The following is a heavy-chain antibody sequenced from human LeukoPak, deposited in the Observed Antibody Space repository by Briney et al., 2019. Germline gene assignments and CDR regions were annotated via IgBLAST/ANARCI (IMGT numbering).Heavy chain of an antibody. J-gene: IGHJ6*03. CDR2: ISAYNGNT. V-gene: IGHV1-18*01. CDR3: AREGSGDYYYYYYMDV. Sequence: GASVKVSCKASGYTFTSYGISWVRQAPGQGLEWMGLISAYNGNTNYAQKLQGRVTMTTDTSTSTAYMELRSLRSDDTAVYYCAREGSGDYYYYYYMDVWGKGTTVTISS. D-gene: IGHD4-17*01. CDR1: GYTFTSYG.